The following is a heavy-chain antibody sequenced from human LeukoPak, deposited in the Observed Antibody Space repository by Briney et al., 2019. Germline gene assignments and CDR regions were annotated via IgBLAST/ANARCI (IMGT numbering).Heavy chain of an antibody. J-gene: IGHJ4*02. D-gene: IGHD1-7*01. CDR2: ISGSGVST. Sequence: GGSLRLACAASGFRFSSYAMSWVRQAPGKGLEWVSAISGSGVSTYYADSVKGRFTVSRDNSKNTLYLQMSSLRAEDTAVYYCAKDERNWNYNLASQAYDWGQGTLVTVSS. V-gene: IGHV3-23*01. CDR3: AKDERNWNYNLASQAYD. CDR1: GFRFSSYA.